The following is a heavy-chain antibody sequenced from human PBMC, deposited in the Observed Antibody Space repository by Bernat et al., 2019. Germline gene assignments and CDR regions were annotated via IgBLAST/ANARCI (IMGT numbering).Heavy chain of an antibody. CDR3: ARQEGESYYFDC. Sequence: QLQLQESGPGPVKPSETLSLTCTVSGDSISSSNYYWGWIHQPPGKGLEWIGTIYYSGSTYYNPSLKSRVTISVDTSKNQFSLKVSSVTAADTAVYYCARQEGESYYFDCWGQGTLVTVSS. V-gene: IGHV4-39*01. D-gene: IGHD1-26*01. J-gene: IGHJ4*02. CDR1: GDSISSSNYY. CDR2: IYYSGST.